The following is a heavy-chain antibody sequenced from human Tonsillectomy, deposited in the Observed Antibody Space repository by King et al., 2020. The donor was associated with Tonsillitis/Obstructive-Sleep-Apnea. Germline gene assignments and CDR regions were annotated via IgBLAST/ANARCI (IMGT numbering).Heavy chain of an antibody. CDR3: ASSDTAMDYFDY. Sequence: QLVQSGAEVKKPGASVKVSCKASGYTFTSYYMHWVRQAPGQGLEWMGIINPSGGSTSYAQKFQGRVTMTRDTSTSTVYMELSSLRSEDTAVYYCASSDTAMDYFDYWGQGTLVTVSS. CDR1: GYTFTSYY. D-gene: IGHD5-18*01. J-gene: IGHJ4*02. CDR2: INPSGGST. V-gene: IGHV1-46*01.